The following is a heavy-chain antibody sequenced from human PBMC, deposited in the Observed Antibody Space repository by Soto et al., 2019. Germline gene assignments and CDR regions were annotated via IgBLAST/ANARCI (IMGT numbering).Heavy chain of an antibody. Sequence: PGESLKISCKGSGYSFAGYWITWVRQKPGKGLEWMGRIDPSDSQTYYSPSFRGHVTISVTKSITTVFLQWSSLRSEDTAVYYCAREGIVGATGNRIDPWGQGTLVTVSS. CDR2: IDPSDSQT. CDR3: AREGIVGATGNRIDP. J-gene: IGHJ5*02. D-gene: IGHD1-26*01. CDR1: GYSFAGYW. V-gene: IGHV5-10-1*01.